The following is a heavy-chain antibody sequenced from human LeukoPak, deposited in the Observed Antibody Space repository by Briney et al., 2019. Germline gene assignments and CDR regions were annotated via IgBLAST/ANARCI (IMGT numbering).Heavy chain of an antibody. CDR1: GGSINSYY. J-gene: IGHJ4*02. V-gene: IGHV4-4*07. CDR2: IYSSGST. Sequence: PSETLSLTCSVSGGSINSYYWTWIRQPAGKGLEWIGRIYSSGSTNYNPSLKGRVTLSLDTSKHQFSLKLNSVTAADTAVYYCARDASGWSGAYFDYWGQGVLVTVSS. D-gene: IGHD6-13*01. CDR3: ARDASGWSGAYFDY.